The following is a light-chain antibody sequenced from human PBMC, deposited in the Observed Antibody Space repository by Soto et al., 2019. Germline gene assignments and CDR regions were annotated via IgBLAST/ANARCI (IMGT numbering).Light chain of an antibody. V-gene: IGLV1-40*01. CDR2: GNS. J-gene: IGLJ3*02. Sequence: QSVLTQPPSVSGAPGQRVTISCTGSSSNIGAGYDVRWYQQLPGTAPKLLIYGNSNRPSGVPDRFSGSKSGTSASLAITGLQAEDEADYYCQSYDSSLSGYVFGGGTKVTVL. CDR1: SSNIGAGYD. CDR3: QSYDSSLSGYV.